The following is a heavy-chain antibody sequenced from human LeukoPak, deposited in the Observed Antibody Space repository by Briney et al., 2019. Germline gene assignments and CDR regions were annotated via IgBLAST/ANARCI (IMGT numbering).Heavy chain of an antibody. D-gene: IGHD3-10*01. Sequence: SQTLSLTCTVSGGSISSGDYYWSWIRQPPGKGLEWIGYIYYSGSTYYNPSLKSRVTISADTSKNQSSLKLSSVTAADTAVYYCARQYGSGSYYNWFDPWGQGTLVTVSS. CDR3: ARQYGSGSYYNWFDP. J-gene: IGHJ5*02. V-gene: IGHV4-30-4*01. CDR2: IYYSGST. CDR1: GGSISSGDYY.